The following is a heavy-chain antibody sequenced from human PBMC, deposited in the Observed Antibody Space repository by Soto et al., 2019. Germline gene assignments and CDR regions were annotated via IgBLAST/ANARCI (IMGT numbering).Heavy chain of an antibody. Sequence: GGSLRLSCAASGFTFSSYSMNWVRQAPGKGLEWVSYISSSSSTIYYADSVKGRFTISRDNAKNSLYLQMNSLRAEDTAVYYCARDAGMLVQGYDAFDIRGPGNMVTVSS. CDR1: GFTFSSYS. V-gene: IGHV3-48*01. CDR2: ISSSSSTI. CDR3: ARDAGMLVQGYDAFDI. J-gene: IGHJ3*02. D-gene: IGHD6-6*01.